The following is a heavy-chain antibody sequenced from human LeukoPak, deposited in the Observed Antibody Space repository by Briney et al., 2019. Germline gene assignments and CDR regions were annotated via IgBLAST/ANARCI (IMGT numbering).Heavy chain of an antibody. D-gene: IGHD3-22*01. Sequence: PGGSLRLSCAASGFTFSAYSMNWVRQAPGKGLEWVSSITSNSNYIYYADSVKGRFTISRDNAKNSLYLQMNSLRAEDTAVYYCARDTGAYYDSGGLDYWGQGTLVTVSS. CDR2: ITSNSNYI. V-gene: IGHV3-21*01. CDR3: ARDTGAYYDSGGLDY. J-gene: IGHJ4*02. CDR1: GFTFSAYS.